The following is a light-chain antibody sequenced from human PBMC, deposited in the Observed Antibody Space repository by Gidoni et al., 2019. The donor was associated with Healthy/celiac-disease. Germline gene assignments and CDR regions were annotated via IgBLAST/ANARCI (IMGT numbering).Light chain of an antibody. J-gene: IGKJ2*01. CDR1: QSISSY. CDR2: AAS. CDR3: QQCYSTSYT. Sequence: DIKMTQPPSSLSASVGDRVTITCRASQSISSYLNWYQQKPGKAPKLLIYAASSLQSGVPSRFSGSGSGTDFTLTISSLQPEDFATYYCQQCYSTSYTFGQXTKLEIK. V-gene: IGKV1-39*01.